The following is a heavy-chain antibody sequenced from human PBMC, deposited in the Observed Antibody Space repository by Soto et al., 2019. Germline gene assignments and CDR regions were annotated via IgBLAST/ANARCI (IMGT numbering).Heavy chain of an antibody. CDR3: ATYTVTTILDAFDI. Sequence: EVQLVETGGGLIQPGGSLRLSCAASGFTVSSNYMSWVRQAPGKGLEWGSVIYSGGSTYYADSVKGRLTISRDNSKNTLYLQMNSLRAEDTAVYYCATYTVTTILDAFDIWGQGTRVTVSS. V-gene: IGHV3-53*02. CDR2: IYSGGST. J-gene: IGHJ3*02. D-gene: IGHD4-17*01. CDR1: GFTVSSNY.